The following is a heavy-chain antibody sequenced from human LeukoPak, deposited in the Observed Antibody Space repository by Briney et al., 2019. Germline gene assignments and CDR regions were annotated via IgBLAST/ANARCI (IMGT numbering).Heavy chain of an antibody. V-gene: IGHV3-23*01. CDR1: GFTFSSFA. CDR2: VSDSAFTT. CDR3: ARGTINLASYFGL. Sequence: GESLRLTCAASGFTFSSFAMNWVRQAPGKGLEWVAGVSDSAFTTSYADSVKGRFSIIRDNSDNTLSLQMNSLRVEDTALYYCARGTINLASYFGLWGRGTLVTVSS. J-gene: IGHJ2*01.